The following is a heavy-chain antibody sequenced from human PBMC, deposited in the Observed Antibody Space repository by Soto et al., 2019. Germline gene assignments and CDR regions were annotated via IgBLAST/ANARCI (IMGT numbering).Heavy chain of an antibody. CDR2: ITGSSSYI. CDR1: GFIFSSHN. CDR3: ARLVASETGYGMDV. J-gene: IGHJ6*02. D-gene: IGHD3-9*01. V-gene: IGHV3-21*06. Sequence: DVQLVESGGGLVKPGGSLRLSCAASGFIFSSHNMNWVRQAPGKGLEWVSSITGSSSYIFYADSGKGRFTISRDNAKNTVYLQMNSLRAEETGVYYCARLVASETGYGMDVWGQGTTVTVSS.